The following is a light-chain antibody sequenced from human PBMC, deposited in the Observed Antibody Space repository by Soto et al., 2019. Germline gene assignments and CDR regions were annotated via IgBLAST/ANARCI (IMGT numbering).Light chain of an antibody. V-gene: IGKV1-39*01. Sequence: DIQMTQSPSSLSASVGDRVTITCRASQSISSYLIWYQQKPGKAPKLLIYGASSLESGVPSRFSGSGSGTDFTLTISRLEPEDFAVYYCQQYGSSPTFGQGTKVEIK. CDR2: GAS. J-gene: IGKJ1*01. CDR1: QSISSY. CDR3: QQYGSSPT.